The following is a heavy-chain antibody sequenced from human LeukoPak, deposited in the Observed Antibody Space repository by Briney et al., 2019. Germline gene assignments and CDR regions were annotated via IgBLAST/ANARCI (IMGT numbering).Heavy chain of an antibody. D-gene: IGHD6-19*01. CDR3: ARAPYSSGWDINDAFDI. Sequence: SETLSLTCTVSGGSVSSGSYYWSWIRQPPGKGLEWIGYIYYSGSTNYNPSLKSRVTISVDTSKNQFSLELSSVTAADTAVYYCARAPYSSGWDINDAFDIWGQGTMVTVSS. V-gene: IGHV4-61*01. CDR2: IYYSGST. J-gene: IGHJ3*02. CDR1: GGSVSSGSYY.